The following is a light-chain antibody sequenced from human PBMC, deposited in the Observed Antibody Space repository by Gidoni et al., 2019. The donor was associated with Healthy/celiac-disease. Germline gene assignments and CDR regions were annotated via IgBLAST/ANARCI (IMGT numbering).Light chain of an antibody. CDR1: QDISNY. CDR3: QQYDNLPLT. CDR2: EAS. J-gene: IGKJ4*01. V-gene: IGKV1-33*01. Sequence: DIQMPQSPSSLSASVGDTVTITCQASQDISNYLNWYQQKPGKAPKLLIYEASNLETGVPSRFSGSGSGTDFTFTISSLQPEDIATYYCQQYDNLPLTFXGXTKVEIK.